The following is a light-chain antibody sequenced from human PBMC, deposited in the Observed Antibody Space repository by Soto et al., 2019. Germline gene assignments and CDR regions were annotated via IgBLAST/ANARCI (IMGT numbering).Light chain of an antibody. V-gene: IGLV2-14*01. CDR1: SSDVGGHNY. Sequence: QSALTQPASVSGSPGQSITISCTGTSSDVGGHNYVSWYQQHPAKAPKLIIFEVTNRPSGVSNRFSGSKSGNTASLTISGLQVADEADYYCCSHTSSSTWVFGGGTKLTVL. J-gene: IGLJ3*02. CDR3: CSHTSSSTWV. CDR2: EVT.